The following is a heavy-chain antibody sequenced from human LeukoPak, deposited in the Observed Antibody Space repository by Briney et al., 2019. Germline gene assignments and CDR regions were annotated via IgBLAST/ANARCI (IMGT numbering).Heavy chain of an antibody. J-gene: IGHJ5*02. V-gene: IGHV3-7*01. D-gene: IGHD3-10*01. Sequence: GGSLRLSCAASEFTVSSNFMSWVRQAPGKGLEWVANIKQDGSEKYYVDSVKGRFTISRDNAKNSLYLQMNSLRAEDTAVYYCARDYYGSGSYHTNWFDPWGQGTLVTVSS. CDR2: IKQDGSEK. CDR3: ARDYYGSGSYHTNWFDP. CDR1: EFTVSSNF.